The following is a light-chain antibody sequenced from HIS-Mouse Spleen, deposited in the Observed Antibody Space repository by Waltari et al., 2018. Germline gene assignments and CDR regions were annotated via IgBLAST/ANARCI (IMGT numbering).Light chain of an antibody. CDR1: KLGDKY. V-gene: IGLV3-1*01. Sequence: SYELTQPPSVSVSPGQTASITRSVSKLGDKYACWYQQKPGQSPVLVIYQDSKRPSGIPERFSGSNSGNTATLTISGTQAMDEADYYCQAWDSSTACVFGTGTKVTVL. J-gene: IGLJ1*01. CDR2: QDS. CDR3: QAWDSSTACV.